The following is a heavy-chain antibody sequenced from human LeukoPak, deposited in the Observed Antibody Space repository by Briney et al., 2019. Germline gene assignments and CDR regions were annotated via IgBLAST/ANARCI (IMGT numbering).Heavy chain of an antibody. CDR3: ARAHPEYYDSSGYNPLDF. CDR2: INAYTGNT. CDR1: GYRLSYYG. D-gene: IGHD3-22*01. V-gene: IGHV1-18*01. Sequence: ASVKVSCKASGYRLSYYGISWVRQAPGQGLEWMGWINAYTGNTNYAQKFQGRVTMTTDTSTSTAYMELRSLRSDDTAVYYCARAHPEYYDSSGYNPLDFWGQGTLVTVSS. J-gene: IGHJ4*02.